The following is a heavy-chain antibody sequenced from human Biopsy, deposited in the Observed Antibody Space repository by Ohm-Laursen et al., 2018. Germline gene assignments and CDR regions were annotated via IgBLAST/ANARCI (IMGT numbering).Heavy chain of an antibody. CDR2: VYYTGST. J-gene: IGHJ2*01. Sequence: GTLSLTCTVSGDSISSYYWSWIRQPPGKGLEWIGYVYYTGSTDYNPSLQSRVTISVDTSKNHFSLRLRSVTPADTAIYYCARDRGFYSDRTVPGYFDLWGRGTLVTVSS. V-gene: IGHV4-59*01. D-gene: IGHD3-22*01. CDR1: GDSISSYY. CDR3: ARDRGFYSDRTVPGYFDL.